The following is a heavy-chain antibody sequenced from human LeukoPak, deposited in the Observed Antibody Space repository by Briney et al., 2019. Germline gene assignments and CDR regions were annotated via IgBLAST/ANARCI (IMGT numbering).Heavy chain of an antibody. D-gene: IGHD1-26*01. J-gene: IGHJ6*03. CDR1: GFTFDDYA. V-gene: IGHV3-9*01. CDR2: ISWNSGSI. CDR3: AKGEAYYYYYYMDV. Sequence: GRSLRLSCAASGFTFDDYAMHWVRQAPGKGLEWVSGISWNSGSIGYADSVKGRFTISRDNAKNSLYLQMNSLRAEDTALYYCAKGEAYYYYYYMDVWGKGTTVTVSS.